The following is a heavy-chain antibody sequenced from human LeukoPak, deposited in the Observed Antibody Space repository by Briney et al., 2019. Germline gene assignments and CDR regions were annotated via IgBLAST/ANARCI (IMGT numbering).Heavy chain of an antibody. Sequence: SVKVSCKASGGTFSSYTISWVRQAPGQGLEWMGRIIPILGIANYAQKFQGRATITADKSTSTAYMELSSLRSEDTAVYYCARVTAAAVNWFDPWGQGTLVTVSS. D-gene: IGHD6-13*01. J-gene: IGHJ5*02. V-gene: IGHV1-69*02. CDR2: IIPILGIA. CDR3: ARVTAAAVNWFDP. CDR1: GGTFSSYT.